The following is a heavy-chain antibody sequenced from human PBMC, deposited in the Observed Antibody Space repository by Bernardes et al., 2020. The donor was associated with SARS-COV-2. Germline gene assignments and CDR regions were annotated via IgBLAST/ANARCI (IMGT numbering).Heavy chain of an antibody. D-gene: IGHD4-17*01. J-gene: IGHJ6*04. CDR1: GGSIPSPY. V-gene: IGHV4-59*11. Sequence: SETLTLTCTVSGGSIPSPYWNWIRQYPEPGLAWIGYMHYTGRTNYNPSVRSRVTMTVDTSKDRFSLKLTSVTAADTAVYFCARGDDYPFYMDVWGKGTTVTVSS. CDR3: ARGDDYPFYMDV. CDR2: MHYTGRT.